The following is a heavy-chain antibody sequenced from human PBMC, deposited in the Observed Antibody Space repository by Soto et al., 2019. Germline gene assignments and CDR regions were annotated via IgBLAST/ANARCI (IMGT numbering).Heavy chain of an antibody. J-gene: IGHJ6*03. CDR2: ISSSSSYI. D-gene: IGHD6-19*01. Sequence: GGSLRLSCAASGFTFSSYSMNWVRQAPGKGLEWVSSISSSSSYIYYADSVKGRFTISRDNAKNSLYLQMNSLRAEDTAVYYCARVAGIAYYMDVWGKGTTVTVSS. CDR3: ARVAGIAYYMDV. V-gene: IGHV3-21*01. CDR1: GFTFSSYS.